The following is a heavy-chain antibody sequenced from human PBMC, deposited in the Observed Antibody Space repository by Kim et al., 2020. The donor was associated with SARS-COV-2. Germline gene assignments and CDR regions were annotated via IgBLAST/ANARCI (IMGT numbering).Heavy chain of an antibody. V-gene: IGHV3-23*01. CDR2: ISSSGSIT. CDR1: GFSFSSYA. CDR3: RDKNDSSSGYADYW. Sequence: GGSLRLSCAASGFSFSSYAMNWVRQAPGKGLEWVSYISSSGSITYSDDPVNGMTTSSSDATNNMQFQLKNSHNADAAAAYYSRDKNDSSSGYADYW. J-gene: IGHJ2*01. D-gene: IGHD6-13*01.